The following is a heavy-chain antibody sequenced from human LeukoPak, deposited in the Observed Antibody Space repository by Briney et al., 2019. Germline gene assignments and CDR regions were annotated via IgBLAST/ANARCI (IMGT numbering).Heavy chain of an antibody. CDR1: GGSISSYY. J-gene: IGHJ6*02. CDR3: ARGKHYYYGMDV. CDR2: IYYSGST. V-gene: IGHV4-59*01. Sequence: SETLSLTCTVSGGSISSYYWSWIRQPPGKGLERIGYIYYSGSTNYNPSLKSRVTISVDTSKNQFSLKLSSVTAADTAVYYCARGKHYYYGMDVWGQGTTVTVSS.